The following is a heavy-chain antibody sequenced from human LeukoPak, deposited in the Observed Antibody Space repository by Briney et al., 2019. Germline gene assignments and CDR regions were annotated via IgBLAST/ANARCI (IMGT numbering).Heavy chain of an antibody. Sequence: SQTLSLTCTVSGGSISSGSYYWSWIRQPAGTGLEWIGRIYTSGSTNYNPSLKSRVTISVDTSKNQFSLKLSSVTAADTAVYYCAREWTIRGFDTWGQGTLVTVSS. V-gene: IGHV4-61*02. CDR2: IYTSGST. D-gene: IGHD3-10*01. J-gene: IGHJ5*02. CDR3: AREWTIRGFDT. CDR1: GGSISSGSYY.